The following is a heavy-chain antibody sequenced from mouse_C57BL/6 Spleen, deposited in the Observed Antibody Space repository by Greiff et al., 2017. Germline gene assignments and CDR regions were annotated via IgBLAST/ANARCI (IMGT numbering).Heavy chain of an antibody. CDR2: IYPGGGYT. CDR1: GYTFTNYW. D-gene: IGHD1-3*01. CDR3: ARVRTNHAMDY. Sequence: VQLQQSGAELVRPGTSVKMSCKASGYTFTNYWIGWAKQRPGHGLEWIGDIYPGGGYTNYNEKFKGKATLTADKSSSTAYMQFSRLTSEDAAIYDCARVRTNHAMDYWGQGTSVTVSS. V-gene: IGHV1-63*01. J-gene: IGHJ4*01.